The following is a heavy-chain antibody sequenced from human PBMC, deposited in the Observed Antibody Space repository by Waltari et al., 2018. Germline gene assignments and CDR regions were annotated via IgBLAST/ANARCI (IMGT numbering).Heavy chain of an antibody. D-gene: IGHD3-22*01. CDR3: ARRPNYDSSGYYFDSGYFDY. CDR2: INHSGST. V-gene: IGHV4-34*01. J-gene: IGHJ4*02. CDR1: GGSFSGYY. Sequence: QVQLQQWGAGLLKPSETLSLTCAVYGGSFSGYYWSWIRQPPGQGLEWIGEINHSGSTNYNPSLKSRVTISVDTSKNQFSLKLSSVTAADTAVYYCARRPNYDSSGYYFDSGYFDYWGQGTLVTVSS.